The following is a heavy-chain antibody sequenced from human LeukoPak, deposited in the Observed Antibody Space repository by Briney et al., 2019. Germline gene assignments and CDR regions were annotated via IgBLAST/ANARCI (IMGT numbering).Heavy chain of an antibody. V-gene: IGHV3-23*01. D-gene: IGHD2-2*01. CDR3: AKDGPIVVVPAAIHYLDY. J-gene: IGHJ4*02. CDR1: GFTFSSYA. CDR2: ISDSGGST. Sequence: AGGSLRLSCAASGFTFSSYAMSWVRQAPGKGLEWVSAISDSGGSTYYADSVKGRFTISRDNSKNTLYLQMNSLRAEDTAVYYCAKDGPIVVVPAAIHYLDYWGQGTLVTVSS.